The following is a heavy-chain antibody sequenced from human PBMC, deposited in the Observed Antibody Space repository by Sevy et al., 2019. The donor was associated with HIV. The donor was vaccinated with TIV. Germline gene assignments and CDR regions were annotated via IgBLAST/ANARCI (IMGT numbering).Heavy chain of an antibody. D-gene: IGHD3-3*01. CDR2: INSDGSST. CDR3: ARVDFWSGQGFDP. V-gene: IGHV3-74*01. CDR1: GFTFSSYW. Sequence: GGSLRLSCAASGFTFSSYWMHWVRHAPGKGLVWVSRINSDGSSTSYADSVKGRFTISRDNAKNTLYLQMNSLRAEDTAVYYCARVDFWSGQGFDPWGQGTLVTVSS. J-gene: IGHJ5*02.